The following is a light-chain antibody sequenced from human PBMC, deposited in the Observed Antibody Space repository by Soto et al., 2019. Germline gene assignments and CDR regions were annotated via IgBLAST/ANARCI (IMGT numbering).Light chain of an antibody. CDR2: GAS. Sequence: EIVMTQSPSTLSVSPGERATLSCRASQSVSSNLAWYQQKPGQAPRLLIYGASTRATGIPARFSGSGSGTEFTLTISSLQSEDYAVYYCHQYSTWTPWTFGQGTKVDIK. CDR1: QSVSSN. V-gene: IGKV3-15*01. CDR3: HQYSTWTPWT. J-gene: IGKJ1*01.